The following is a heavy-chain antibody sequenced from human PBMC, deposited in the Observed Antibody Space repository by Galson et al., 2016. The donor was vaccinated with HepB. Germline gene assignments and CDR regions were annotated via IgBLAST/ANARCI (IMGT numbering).Heavy chain of an antibody. D-gene: IGHD6-19*01. CDR2: VSYDANNK. CDR3: AKDQAGSIGWYDY. J-gene: IGHJ4*02. CDR1: GFTFRSYG. Sequence: SLRLSCAASGFTFRSYGMHWVRQAPGKGLEWVAVVSYDANNKDYADSVKGRFTVSRDKSKNTLYLQMNSLRAEDTALYYCAKDQAGSIGWYDYWGQGTLVTVSS. V-gene: IGHV3-30*18.